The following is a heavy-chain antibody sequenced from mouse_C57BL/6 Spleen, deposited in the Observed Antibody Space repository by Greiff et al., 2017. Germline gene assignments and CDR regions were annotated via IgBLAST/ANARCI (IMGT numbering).Heavy chain of an antibody. J-gene: IGHJ4*01. CDR1: GYAFSSSW. CDR3: NYYGSSSYAMDY. Sequence: QVQLKESGPELVKPGASVKISCKASGYAFSSSWMNWVKQRPGKGLEWIGRIYPGDGDTNYNGKFKGKATLTADKSSSTAYMQLSSLTSEDSAVYFCNYYGSSSYAMDYWGQGTSVTVSS. CDR2: IYPGDGDT. D-gene: IGHD1-1*01. V-gene: IGHV1-82*01.